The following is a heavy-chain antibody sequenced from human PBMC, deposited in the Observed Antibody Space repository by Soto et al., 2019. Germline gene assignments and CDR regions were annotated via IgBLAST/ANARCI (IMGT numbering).Heavy chain of an antibody. CDR3: ASSLGSSSWYYNHDAFDI. Sequence: QVQLVQSGAEVKKPGASVKVSCKASGYTFTSYDINWVRQATGQGLEWMGWMNPNSGNTGYAQKFQGRVTMTRNTSISTAYMELSSLRSEDTAVYYCASSLGSSSWYYNHDAFDIWGQGTMVTVSS. CDR2: MNPNSGNT. CDR1: GYTFTSYD. J-gene: IGHJ3*02. V-gene: IGHV1-8*01. D-gene: IGHD6-13*01.